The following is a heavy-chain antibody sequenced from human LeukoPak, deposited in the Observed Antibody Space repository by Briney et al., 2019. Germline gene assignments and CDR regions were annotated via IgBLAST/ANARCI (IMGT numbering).Heavy chain of an antibody. D-gene: IGHD5-18*01. CDR3: ARMNSYGYEDY. CDR2: IYYSGTT. J-gene: IGHJ4*02. V-gene: IGHV4-31*03. CDR1: GGFIRSGGYY. Sequence: SQTLSLTCTVPGGFIRSGGYYWSWIRQHPGKGLEWIGYIYYSGTTYYNPSLKRRVTISVDTSKNQFSLKVSSVTAADTAVYYCARMNSYGYEDYWGQGTLVTVSS.